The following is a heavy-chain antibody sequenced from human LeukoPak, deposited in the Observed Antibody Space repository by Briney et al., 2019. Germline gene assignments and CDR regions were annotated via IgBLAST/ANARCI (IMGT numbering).Heavy chain of an antibody. CDR1: GYTFTGYY. CDR3: ARDEAAWEYYFDY. D-gene: IGHD1-26*01. Sequence: AASVKVSCKASGYTFTGYYMHWVRQAPGQGLEWMGWINPNSGGTNYARKFQGRVTMTRDTSISTAYMELSRLRSDDTAVYYCARDEAAWEYYFDYWGQGTLVTVSS. J-gene: IGHJ4*02. V-gene: IGHV1-2*02. CDR2: INPNSGGT.